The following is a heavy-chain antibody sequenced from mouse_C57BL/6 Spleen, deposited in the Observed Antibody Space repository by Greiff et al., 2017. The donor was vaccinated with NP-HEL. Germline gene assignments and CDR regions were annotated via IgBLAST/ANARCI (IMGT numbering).Heavy chain of an antibody. D-gene: IGHD1-1*01. V-gene: IGHV1-31*01. CDR2: IYPYNGVS. CDR1: GYSFTGYY. J-gene: IGHJ1*03. CDR3: ARFYYGSSYWYFDV. Sequence: VQLQQPGPELVKPGASVKISCKASGYSFTGYYMHWVKQSHGNILDWIGYIYPYNGVSSYNQKFKGKATLTVDKSSSTAYMELRSLTSEDSAVYYCARFYYGSSYWYFDVWGTGTTVTVSS.